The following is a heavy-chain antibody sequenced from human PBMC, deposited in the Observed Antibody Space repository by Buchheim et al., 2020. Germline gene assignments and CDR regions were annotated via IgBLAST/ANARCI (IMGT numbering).Heavy chain of an antibody. Sequence: QVQLVESGGGVVQPGRSLRLSCAASGFTFSSYGMHWVRQAPGKGLEWVAVIWYDGSNKYYADSVKGRFTISRDNSKNTLYLKMNSLRAEDTAVYYCARDRWPPYYYGSGSYHSEFDYWGQGTL. J-gene: IGHJ4*02. D-gene: IGHD3-10*01. CDR2: IWYDGSNK. V-gene: IGHV3-33*01. CDR3: ARDRWPPYYYGSGSYHSEFDY. CDR1: GFTFSSYG.